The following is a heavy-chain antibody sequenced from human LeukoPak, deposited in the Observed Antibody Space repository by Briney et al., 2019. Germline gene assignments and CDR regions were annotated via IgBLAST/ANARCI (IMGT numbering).Heavy chain of an antibody. Sequence: GGSLRLSCAAAGFTFSGYEINWVRQAPGKGLEWVSSISSSGSTIYYADSVKGRFTISRDNAKNSLYLQMSSLRAEDTAVYYCVKYYYGSGSNDYWGQGTLVTVSS. CDR3: VKYYYGSGSNDY. V-gene: IGHV3-48*03. CDR2: ISSSGSTI. CDR1: GFTFSGYE. J-gene: IGHJ4*02. D-gene: IGHD3-10*01.